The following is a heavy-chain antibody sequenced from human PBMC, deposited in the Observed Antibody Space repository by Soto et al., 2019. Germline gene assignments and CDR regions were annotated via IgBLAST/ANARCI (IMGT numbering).Heavy chain of an antibody. CDR1: GFTFSSYG. Sequence: PGGSLRLSCAASGFTFSSYGMHWVRQAPGKGLEWVAVISYDGSNKYYADSVKGLFTISRDNSKNTLYLQMNSLRAEDTAVYYCAKDATLLYDFWSGWAPYYGMDVWGRGTTVTVSS. CDR2: ISYDGSNK. D-gene: IGHD3-3*01. V-gene: IGHV3-30*18. CDR3: AKDATLLYDFWSGWAPYYGMDV. J-gene: IGHJ6*02.